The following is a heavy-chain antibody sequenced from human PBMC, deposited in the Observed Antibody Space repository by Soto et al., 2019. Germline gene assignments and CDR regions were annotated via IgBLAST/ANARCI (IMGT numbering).Heavy chain of an antibody. CDR1: GYTFDSYY. CDR3: ARDGIRITMVRGVTLGQSYYYYGMDV. J-gene: IGHJ6*02. D-gene: IGHD3-10*01. CDR2: INPSGGST. Sequence: GASVKVCCKASGYTFDSYYMRWVRQAPGQGLEWMGIINPSGGSTSYAQKFRGRVTMTRDTSTSTVYMELSSLRSEDTAVYYCARDGIRITMVRGVTLGQSYYYYGMDVWGQGTTVTVSS. V-gene: IGHV1-46*02.